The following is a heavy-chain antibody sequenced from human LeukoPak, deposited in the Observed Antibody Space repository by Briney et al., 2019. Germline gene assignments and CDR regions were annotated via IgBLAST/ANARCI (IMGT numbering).Heavy chain of an antibody. V-gene: IGHV4-61*08. Sequence: PSQTLSLTCAVSGGSISSGGYSWSWIRQPPGKGLEWIGYIYYSGSTNYNPSLKSRVTISVDTSKNQFSLKLSSVTAADTAVYYCASTPITYYYDSSGYYWFDYWGQGTLVTVSS. CDR3: ASTPITYYYDSSGYYWFDY. CDR1: GGSISSGGYS. D-gene: IGHD3-22*01. J-gene: IGHJ4*02. CDR2: IYYSGST.